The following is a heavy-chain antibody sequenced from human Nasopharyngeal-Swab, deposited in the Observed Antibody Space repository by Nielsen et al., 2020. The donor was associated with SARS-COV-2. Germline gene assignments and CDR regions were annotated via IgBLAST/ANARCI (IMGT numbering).Heavy chain of an antibody. V-gene: IGHV3-74*01. CDR3: ARLWRYSYGVDY. Sequence: GESLKISCAASGFIFSSHCMHWIRQAPGKGLVWVSRINSVGSSTSYADSVNGRFTISRDNAKNSLYLQMNSLRAEDTAVYYGARLWRYSYGVDYWGQGTLVTVSS. CDR1: GFIFSSHC. D-gene: IGHD5-18*01. CDR2: INSVGSST. J-gene: IGHJ4*02.